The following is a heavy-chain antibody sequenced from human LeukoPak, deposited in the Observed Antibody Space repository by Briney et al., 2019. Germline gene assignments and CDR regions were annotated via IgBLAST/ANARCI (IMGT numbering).Heavy chain of an antibody. CDR1: GFTFSSYS. V-gene: IGHV3-21*01. J-gene: IGHJ4*02. CDR2: ISSSSSYI. D-gene: IGHD5-12*01. Sequence: TGGSLRLSCAASGFTFSSYSMNWVRQAPGKGLEWVSSISSSSSYIYYADSVKGRFTISRDNAKNSLYLQMNSLRAEDTAVYYCARDYATTGRKHFDYWGQGTLVTVSS. CDR3: ARDYATTGRKHFDY.